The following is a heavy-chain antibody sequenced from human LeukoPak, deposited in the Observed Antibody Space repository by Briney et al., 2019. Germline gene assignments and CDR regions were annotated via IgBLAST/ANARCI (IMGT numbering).Heavy chain of an antibody. CDR2: IYISGST. Sequence: SETLSLTCTVSGDSINSGIYYWSWIRQPAGKGLEWIGRIYISGSTNYNPSLRSRVTMSVDTSKNQFSLRLNSVTAADTAVYYCARDEEATRLWVGGSFQHWGQGTLVTVSS. J-gene: IGHJ1*01. V-gene: IGHV4-61*02. D-gene: IGHD6-6*01. CDR1: GDSINSGIYY. CDR3: ARDEEATRLWVGGSFQH.